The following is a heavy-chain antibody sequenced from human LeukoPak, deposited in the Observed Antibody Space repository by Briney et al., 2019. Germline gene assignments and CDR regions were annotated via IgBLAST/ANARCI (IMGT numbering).Heavy chain of an antibody. Sequence: PGGSLRLSCAASGFTFSSYAMHWVRQAPGKGLEWVAVISYDGSNKYYADSVKGRFTISKDNAKNSLYLQMNSLRAEDTALYHCARNNGVDVWGQGTTVIVSS. V-gene: IGHV3-30*04. CDR1: GFTFSSYA. J-gene: IGHJ6*02. CDR3: ARNNGVDV. CDR2: ISYDGSNK.